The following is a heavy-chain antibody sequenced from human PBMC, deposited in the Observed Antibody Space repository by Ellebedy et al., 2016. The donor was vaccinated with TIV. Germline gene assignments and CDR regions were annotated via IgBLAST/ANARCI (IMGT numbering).Heavy chain of an antibody. CDR2: IYSGGDT. J-gene: IGHJ4*02. CDR3: ARDPPGIAASGPYK. Sequence: PGGSLRLSCAASGFIISGDWMSWVRQAPGKGLEWVSLIYSGGDTVYADSVKGRFTISRDSSKNTLYLQMNSLRAEDTAVYYCARDPPGIAASGPYKWGQGTLVTVSS. V-gene: IGHV3-53*01. CDR1: GFIISGDW. D-gene: IGHD6-13*01.